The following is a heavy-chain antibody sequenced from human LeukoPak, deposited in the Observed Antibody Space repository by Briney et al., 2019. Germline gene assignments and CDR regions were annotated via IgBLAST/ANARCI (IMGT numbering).Heavy chain of an antibody. CDR2: ISSGSTYT. J-gene: IGHJ4*02. V-gene: IGHV3-21*01. CDR3: ARGGSGVLPRC. CDR1: GFTFSIYG. D-gene: IGHD3-10*01. Sequence: GGSLRLSCAVSGFTFSIYGMNWVRQAPGKGLEWVSSISSGSTYTYYADSVKGRFTISRDNAKNSLYLQMNSLRAEDTAVYYCARGGSGVLPRCWGQGTLVTVSS.